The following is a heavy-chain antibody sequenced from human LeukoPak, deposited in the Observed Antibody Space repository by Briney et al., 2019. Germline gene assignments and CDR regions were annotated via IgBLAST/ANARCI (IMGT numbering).Heavy chain of an antibody. CDR2: IDHSGST. CDR1: GGPFTANY. Sequence: SETLSLTCVVYGGPFTANYWSWIRQPPGKGLEWIGEIDHSGSTNFNPSLESRVTISIDTSKNQFSLKLTSVTAADSAVYYCARGYVYLWGNYYFDSWGQGCPGHRLL. CDR3: ARGYVYLWGNYYFDS. V-gene: IGHV4-34*01. J-gene: IGHJ4*02. D-gene: IGHD3-16*01.